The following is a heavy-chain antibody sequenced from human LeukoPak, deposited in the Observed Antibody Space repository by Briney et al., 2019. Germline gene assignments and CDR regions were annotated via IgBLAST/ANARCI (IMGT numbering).Heavy chain of an antibody. CDR3: ARDGYGMDV. CDR1: GDSISSYY. V-gene: IGHV4-34*01. J-gene: IGHJ6*02. Sequence: PSETLSLTCTVSGDSISSYYWSWIRQPPGKGLEWIGEINHSGSTNYNPSLKSRVTISVDTSKNQFSLKLSSVTAADTAVYYCARDGYGMDVWGQGTTVTVSS. CDR2: INHSGST.